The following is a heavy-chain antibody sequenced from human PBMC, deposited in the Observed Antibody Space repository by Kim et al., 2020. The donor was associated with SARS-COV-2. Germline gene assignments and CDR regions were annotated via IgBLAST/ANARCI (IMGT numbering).Heavy chain of an antibody. D-gene: IGHD2-2*01. Sequence: SETLSLTCAVYGGSFSGYYWSWIRQPPGKGLEWIGEINHSGSTNYNPSLKSRVTISVDTSKNQFSLKLSSVTAADTAVYYCARGRGKGGHCSSTSCYSEAFDIWGQGTMVTVSS. J-gene: IGHJ3*02. V-gene: IGHV4-34*01. CDR1: GGSFSGYY. CDR2: INHSGST. CDR3: ARGRGKGGHCSSTSCYSEAFDI.